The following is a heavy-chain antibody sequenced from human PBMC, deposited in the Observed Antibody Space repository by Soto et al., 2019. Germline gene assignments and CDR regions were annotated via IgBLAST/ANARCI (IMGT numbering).Heavy chain of an antibody. J-gene: IGHJ4*02. CDR2: INPEGNAK. V-gene: IGHV3-7*01. CDR3: AAWDISNI. D-gene: IGHD2-15*01. CDR1: GFSINTYW. Sequence: PGGSLRLSCSGFGFSINTYWMNWIRQTPGKGLEWVANINPEGNAKTYVDPVKGRFSVSRDNTRNSLDLQMTSLRVEDSAIYFCAAWDISNIWGQGILVTVSS.